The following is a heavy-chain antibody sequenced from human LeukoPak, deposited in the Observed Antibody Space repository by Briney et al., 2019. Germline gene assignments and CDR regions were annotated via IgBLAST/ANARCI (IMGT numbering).Heavy chain of an antibody. D-gene: IGHD3-9*01. V-gene: IGHV4-39*02. Sequence: PPETLSLTCTISGGSITGSSYYWGWLRQSPGKGLELFGNIYYSGSTYYNSSLESRVTISIDTSKNHFSMRLTSVTASDTAVYFCTRGSYDVLTGRSTLGEYWGQGTLVAVSS. CDR2: IYYSGST. J-gene: IGHJ4*02. CDR1: GGSITGSSYY. CDR3: TRGSYDVLTGRSTLGEY.